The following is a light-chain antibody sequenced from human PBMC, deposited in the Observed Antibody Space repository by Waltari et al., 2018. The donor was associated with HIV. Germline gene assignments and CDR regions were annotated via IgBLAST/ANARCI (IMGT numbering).Light chain of an antibody. CDR1: QSVNSSY. J-gene: IGKJ5*01. CDR2: DAS. CDR3: QQYGGSPIT. Sequence: ENVLTQSPGTLSLSPGERATLSCGASQSVNSSYLAWYQQKPGLAPRLLIYDASSRATGIPDRFSGSGSETDFTLIINRVEPDDFAVYFCQQYGGSPITFGQGTRLEI. V-gene: IGKV3D-20*01.